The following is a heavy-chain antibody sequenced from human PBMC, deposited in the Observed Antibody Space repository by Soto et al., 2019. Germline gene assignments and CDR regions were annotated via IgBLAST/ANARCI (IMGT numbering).Heavy chain of an antibody. J-gene: IGHJ4*02. V-gene: IGHV1-18*01. CDR1: GYSFSNYG. CDR2: ISGYNSNT. Sequence: SSVKVSCKASGYSFSNYGITWVRQAPGQGLEWMGWISGYNSNTNYAQKFEGRVRMTKDTTRSTAYLEVRSLRFDDTAVYYCGRERQWEPVPYWGQGTPVTVSS. D-gene: IGHD1-26*01. CDR3: GRERQWEPVPY.